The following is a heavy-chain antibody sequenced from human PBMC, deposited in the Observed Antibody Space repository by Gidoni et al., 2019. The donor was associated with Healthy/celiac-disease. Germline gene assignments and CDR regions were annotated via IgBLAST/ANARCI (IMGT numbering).Heavy chain of an antibody. CDR2: IKSKTDGRTT. V-gene: IGHV3-15*01. Sequence: EVQLVESGGGLVKPGGSLRLSCAASGFIFSNAWMSWVRQAPGKGLEWVGRIKSKTDGRTTDYAAPVKGRFTISRDDSKNTLSLHMNSLKTEDTAVYYCTIGSGHWGQGTLVTVSS. D-gene: IGHD3-10*01. CDR1: GFIFSNAW. J-gene: IGHJ4*02. CDR3: TIGSGH.